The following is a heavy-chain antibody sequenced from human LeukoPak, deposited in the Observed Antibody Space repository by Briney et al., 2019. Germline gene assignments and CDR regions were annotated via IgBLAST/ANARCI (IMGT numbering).Heavy chain of an antibody. CDR1: GYTLTELS. CDR2: FDPEDGET. V-gene: IGHV1-24*01. J-gene: IGHJ4*02. Sequence: ASVKVSCKVSGYTLTELSMHWVRQAPGKGLEWMGGFDPEDGETIYAQKFQGRVTMTEDTSTDTAYMELSSLRSEDTAVYYCALGGGYSSSWYLDYWGQGTLVTVSS. D-gene: IGHD6-13*01. CDR3: ALGGGYSSSWYLDY.